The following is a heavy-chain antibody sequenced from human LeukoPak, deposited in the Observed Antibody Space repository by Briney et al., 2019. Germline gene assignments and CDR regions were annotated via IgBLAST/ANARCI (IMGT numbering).Heavy chain of an antibody. CDR1: GFTFSGYE. J-gene: IGHJ4*02. CDR3: ARDRDCSI. CDR2: ISSSGKTK. V-gene: IGHV3-48*03. Sequence: PGGSLRLSCAGSGFTFSGYEMNWVRQAPGKGLEWVSYISSSGKTKFYADSVKGRFTISRDNAKNSLYLQMNSLRVEDTAVYYCARDRDCSIWGQGTLVTVSS. D-gene: IGHD2-21*02.